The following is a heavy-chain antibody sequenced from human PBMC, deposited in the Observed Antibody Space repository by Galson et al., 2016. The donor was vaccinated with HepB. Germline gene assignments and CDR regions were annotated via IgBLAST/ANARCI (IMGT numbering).Heavy chain of an antibody. CDR2: IYHSGST. J-gene: IGHJ3*02. V-gene: IGHV4-61*03. D-gene: IGHD6-19*01. Sequence: SETLSLTCTVSGGSVNSGTYYWNWIRQPPGKGLEWIGFIYHSGSTNYNPSLKSGVTISLDTSKKPIYLRLSSVTAADTAVYYCTRDGGSGWFRGNAFDIWGQGTMVTVSS. CDR1: GGSVNSGTYY. CDR3: TRDGGSGWFRGNAFDI.